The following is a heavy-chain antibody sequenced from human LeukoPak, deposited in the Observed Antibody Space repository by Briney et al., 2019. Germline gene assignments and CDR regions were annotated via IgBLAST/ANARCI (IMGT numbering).Heavy chain of an antibody. CDR1: GYTFTSYD. CDR2: MNPNSGNT. CDR3: ARTTRSRSAFDI. Sequence: ASVKVSCKASGYTFTSYDINWARQATGQGLEWMGWMNPNSGNTGYAQKFQGRVTMTRNTSISTAYMELSSLRSEDTAVYYCARTTRSRSAFDIWGQGTMVTVSS. D-gene: IGHD4-17*01. V-gene: IGHV1-8*01. J-gene: IGHJ3*02.